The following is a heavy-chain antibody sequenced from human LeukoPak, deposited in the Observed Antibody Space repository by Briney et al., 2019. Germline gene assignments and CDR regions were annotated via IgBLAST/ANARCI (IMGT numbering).Heavy chain of an antibody. CDR3: ARDSSSWRNWFDP. CDR1: GGSFSSNG. J-gene: IGHJ5*02. V-gene: IGHV1-69*13. D-gene: IGHD6-13*01. CDR2: IIPIFGTA. Sequence: AASVKVSCKTSGGSFSSNGINWVRQAPGQGLEWMGGIIPIFGTANYAQKFQGRVTITADESTSTACMELSSLRSEDTAVYYCARDSSSWRNWFDPWGQGTLVTVSS.